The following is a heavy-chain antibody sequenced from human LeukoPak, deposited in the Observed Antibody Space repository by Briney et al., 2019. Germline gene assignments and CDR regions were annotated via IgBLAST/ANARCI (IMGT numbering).Heavy chain of an antibody. D-gene: IGHD2/OR15-2a*01. J-gene: IGHJ4*02. Sequence: GGSLRLSCAVSGLTFSSSWMDWVRQAPGKGLEWVASINPDGIKRYSADSVKGRFTISRDNARNSLYLQMDSLRVEDTAFYYCARDLAFSRPDYWGQEVLVTVSS. CDR1: GLTFSSSW. CDR3: ARDLAFSRPDY. V-gene: IGHV3-7*01. CDR2: INPDGIKR.